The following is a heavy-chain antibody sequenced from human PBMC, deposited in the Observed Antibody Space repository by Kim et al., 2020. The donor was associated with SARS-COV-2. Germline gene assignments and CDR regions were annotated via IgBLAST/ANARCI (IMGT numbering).Heavy chain of an antibody. CDR3: ARGHSTYYYDSSGRTLHYFDY. D-gene: IGHD3-22*01. CDR2: INHSGST. CDR1: GGSFSGYY. V-gene: IGHV4-34*01. Sequence: SETLSLTCAVYGGSFSGYYWSWIRQPPGKGLEWIGEINHSGSTNYNPSLKSRVTISVDTSKNQFSLKLSSVTAADTAVYYCARGHSTYYYDSSGRTLHYFDYWGQGTLVTVSS. J-gene: IGHJ4*02.